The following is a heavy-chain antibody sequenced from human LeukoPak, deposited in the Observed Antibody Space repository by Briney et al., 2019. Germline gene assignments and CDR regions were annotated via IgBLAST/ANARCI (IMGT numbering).Heavy chain of an antibody. CDR2: VYTNGGT. CDR3: AGGHSGSSAKILYYYYMDV. CDR1: GGSISTDF. Sequence: SETLSLTCVVSGGSISTDFLSWIRQPAGKGLEWIGRVYTNGGTNYNPSLKSRVTISIDTAKNQISLKVRSVTAADTAIYYCAGGHSGSSAKILYYYYMDVWGKGTTVTVSS. V-gene: IGHV4-4*07. J-gene: IGHJ6*03. D-gene: IGHD1-26*01.